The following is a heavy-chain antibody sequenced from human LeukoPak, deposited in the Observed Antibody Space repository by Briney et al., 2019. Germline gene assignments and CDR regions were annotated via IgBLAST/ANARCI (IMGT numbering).Heavy chain of an antibody. CDR2: IYYSGST. Sequence: PSETLSLTCTVSGGTISSGGYYWSWIRQHPGKGLEWIGYIYYSGSTYYNPSLKSRVTISLDTSKNQFSLKLSSVTAADTAVYCCARGGGDGSGCYDYYYYMDVWGKGTTVTVSS. D-gene: IGHD3-10*01. CDR1: GGTISSGGYY. CDR3: ARGGGDGSGCYDYYYYMDV. V-gene: IGHV4-31*03. J-gene: IGHJ6*03.